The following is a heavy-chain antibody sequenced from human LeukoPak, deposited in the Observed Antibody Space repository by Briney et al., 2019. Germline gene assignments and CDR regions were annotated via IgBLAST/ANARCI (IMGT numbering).Heavy chain of an antibody. CDR2: IYYSGST. D-gene: IGHD2/OR15-2a*01. Sequence: PSETLSLTCTVSGGSISSYYWSWIRQPPGKGLEWIGYIYYSGSTNYNPSLKSRVTISVDTSKNQFSLKLSSVTAADTAVSYRARHFSISYYYMDVWGKGTTVTVSS. CDR1: GGSISSYY. V-gene: IGHV4-59*08. J-gene: IGHJ6*03. CDR3: ARHFSISYYYMDV.